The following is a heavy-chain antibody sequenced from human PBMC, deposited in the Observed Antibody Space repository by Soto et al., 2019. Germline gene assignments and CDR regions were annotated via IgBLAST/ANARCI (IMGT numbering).Heavy chain of an antibody. Sequence: QVQLQQWGAGLLKPSETLSLTCAVYGGSFSDYFWSWIRQPPSKGLEWIGEISHSGSTSYNPSLKGRVTISVVTSKNQFFLNLSSVTAADTAVYYCARGLQRRFGGYKGLGYHGMDVWGQGTTVTVSS. V-gene: IGHV4-34*01. CDR3: ARGLQRRFGGYKGLGYHGMDV. D-gene: IGHD5-12*01. CDR2: ISHSGST. CDR1: GGSFSDYF. J-gene: IGHJ6*02.